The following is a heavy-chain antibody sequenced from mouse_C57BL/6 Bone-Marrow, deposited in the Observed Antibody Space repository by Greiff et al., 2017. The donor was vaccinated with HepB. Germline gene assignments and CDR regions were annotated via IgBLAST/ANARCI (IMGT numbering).Heavy chain of an antibody. V-gene: IGHV2-6*02. CDR3: ARNLWDYYAMDY. CDR1: GFSLTSYG. Sequence: VKLVESGPGLVAPSQSLSITCTVSGFSLTSYGVHWVRQPPGKGLEWLGVIWSDGSTTYNSALKSRLSISKDNSKSQFFLKMNRLQTDDKAMYYCARNLWDYYAMDYWGQGPSVTASS. J-gene: IGHJ4*01. CDR2: IWSDGST. D-gene: IGHD6-2*01.